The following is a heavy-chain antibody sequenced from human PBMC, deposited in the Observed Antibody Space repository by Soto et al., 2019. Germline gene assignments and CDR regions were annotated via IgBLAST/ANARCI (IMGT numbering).Heavy chain of an antibody. J-gene: IGHJ5*02. CDR3: GRVRVDKAEGWFDP. CDR1: GYSFTTYW. D-gene: IGHD5-12*01. Sequence: GESLKISCNGSGYSFTTYWTTWVRQVPGKGLEWMGRIDPSDSYANYSPSFQGHVTMSADKSISTAYLQWSSLKASDTAMYYCGRVRVDKAEGWFDPWGQGTLVTVSS. V-gene: IGHV5-10-1*01. CDR2: IDPSDSYA.